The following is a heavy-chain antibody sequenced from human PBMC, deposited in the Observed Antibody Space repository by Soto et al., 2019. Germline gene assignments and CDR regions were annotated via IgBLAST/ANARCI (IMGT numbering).Heavy chain of an antibody. CDR2: IYYSGST. D-gene: IGHD5-18*01. CDR1: GGSVSSGSYY. Sequence: SETLSLTCTVSGGSVSSGSYYWSWIRQPPGKGLEWIGYIYYSGSTNYNPSLKSRVTISVDTSKNQFSLKLSSVTAADTAVYYCARDIGYSYGYYYGMDVCGQGTPVTVPS. V-gene: IGHV4-61*01. J-gene: IGHJ6*02. CDR3: ARDIGYSYGYYYGMDV.